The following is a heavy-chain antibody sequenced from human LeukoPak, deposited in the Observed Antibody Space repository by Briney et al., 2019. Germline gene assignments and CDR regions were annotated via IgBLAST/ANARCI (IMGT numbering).Heavy chain of an antibody. D-gene: IGHD4-17*01. V-gene: IGHV3-21*01. J-gene: IGHJ4*02. CDR3: ARDKGGASQSVTTFDY. CDR2: ISSSSSYI. Sequence: PGGSLRLSCAASGFTFSSYSMNWVRQAPGKGLEWVSSISSSSSYIYYADSVKGRFTISRDNAKNSLYLQMNSLRAEDTAVYYCARDKGGASQSVTTFDYWGQGTLVTVSS. CDR1: GFTFSSYS.